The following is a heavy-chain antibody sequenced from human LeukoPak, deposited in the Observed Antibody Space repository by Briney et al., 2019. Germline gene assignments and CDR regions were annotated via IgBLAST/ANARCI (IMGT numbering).Heavy chain of an antibody. D-gene: IGHD3-22*01. CDR1: GFTFNNYA. CDR2: ISNSGGNI. CDR3: ANFACCHYDSESGY. V-gene: IGHV3-23*01. Sequence: PGGSLRLSCVASGFTFNNYAMSWVRQAPERGLEWLSSISNSGGNIDYRNSVKGRFTISRDNSKNTLYLQMDNLGAEDTAVYYCANFACCHYDSESGYWGQGTLVTVSS. J-gene: IGHJ4*02.